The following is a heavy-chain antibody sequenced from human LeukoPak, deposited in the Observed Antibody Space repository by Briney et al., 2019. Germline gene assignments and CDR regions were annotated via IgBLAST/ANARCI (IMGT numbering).Heavy chain of an antibody. CDR3: ARDITIFGVVQSPRGNMDV. CDR1: GGSFSGYY. V-gene: IGHV4-34*01. D-gene: IGHD3-3*01. J-gene: IGHJ6*03. CDR2: INHSRST. Sequence: SETLSLTCAVYGGSFSGYYWSWIRQPPGKGLEWIGEINHSRSTNYNPSLKRRVTITVDTSKNQLSLKLSSVSAADTAVYYCARDITIFGVVQSPRGNMDVWGKGTTVTVSS.